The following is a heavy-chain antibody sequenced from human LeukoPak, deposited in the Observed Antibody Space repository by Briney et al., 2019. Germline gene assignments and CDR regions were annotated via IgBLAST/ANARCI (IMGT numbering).Heavy chain of an antibody. CDR2: IRYDGNNK. Sequence: GGSLRLSCGVSGFTFSNYGMLWVRQAPGKGLEWVAFIRYDGNNKLYADSVKGRFTISRDNSKNTVYMHINSLRTEDTALYYCAKDNPLDYWGQGTLVIVSS. D-gene: IGHD1-14*01. V-gene: IGHV3-30*02. CDR1: GFTFSNYG. J-gene: IGHJ4*02. CDR3: AKDNPLDY.